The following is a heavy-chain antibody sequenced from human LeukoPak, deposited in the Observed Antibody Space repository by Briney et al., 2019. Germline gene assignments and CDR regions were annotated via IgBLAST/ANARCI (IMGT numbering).Heavy chain of an antibody. J-gene: IGHJ4*02. V-gene: IGHV1-8*01. D-gene: IGHD3-10*01. CDR3: ARDFRRITMVRGVICAY. Sequence: ASVKVSCKASGYSFTSYDINWMRQATGQGLEWMGWMNPNSGNTGYARKFQGRVTMTRNTSISTAYMELSSLRSEDTAVYYCARDFRRITMVRGVICAYWGQGTMVSVSS. CDR2: MNPNSGNT. CDR1: GYSFTSYD.